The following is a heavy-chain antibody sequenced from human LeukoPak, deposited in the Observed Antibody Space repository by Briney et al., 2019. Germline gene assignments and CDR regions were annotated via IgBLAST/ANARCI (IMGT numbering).Heavy chain of an antibody. CDR2: INPNSGGT. D-gene: IGHD6-13*01. J-gene: IGHJ4*02. CDR1: GYTFTGYY. V-gene: IGHV1-2*06. Sequence: ASVKVSCKASGYTFTGYYMHWVRQAPGQGLEWIGRINPNSGGTNYAQKFQGRVTMTRDTSISTAYMELSGLRSDDTAVYYCARVSPAALDYWGQGTLVTVSS. CDR3: ARVSPAALDY.